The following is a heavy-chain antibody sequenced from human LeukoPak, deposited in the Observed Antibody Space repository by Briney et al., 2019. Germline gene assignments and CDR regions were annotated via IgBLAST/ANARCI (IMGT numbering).Heavy chain of an antibody. Sequence: PGGSLRLSCAASGFTFSNYWMSWVRQAPGKGLELVANIRQDGNEKYYVGSVRGRFTISRDNAKNSLYLQMNSLRAEDTAVYYCARHYDILTGTFPYYWGQGTLVTVSS. CDR1: GFTFSNYW. CDR3: ARHYDILTGTFPYY. D-gene: IGHD3-9*01. V-gene: IGHV3-7*03. CDR2: IRQDGNEK. J-gene: IGHJ4*02.